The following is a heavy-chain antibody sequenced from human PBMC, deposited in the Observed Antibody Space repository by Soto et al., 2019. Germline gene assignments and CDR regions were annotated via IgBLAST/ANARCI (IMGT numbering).Heavy chain of an antibody. D-gene: IGHD3-9*01. CDR1: GGSISSSSYY. CDR2: IYYSGST. Sequence: SETLSLTCTVSGGSISSSSYYWGWIRQPPGKGLEWIGSIYYSGSTYYNPSLKSRVTISVDTSKNQFSLKLSSVTAADTAVYYCARLGDILTGYYSEPFDYWGQGTLVTVSS. V-gene: IGHV4-39*01. CDR3: ARLGDILTGYYSEPFDY. J-gene: IGHJ4*02.